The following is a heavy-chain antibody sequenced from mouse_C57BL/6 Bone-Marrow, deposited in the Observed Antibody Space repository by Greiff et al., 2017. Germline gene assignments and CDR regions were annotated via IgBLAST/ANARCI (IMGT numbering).Heavy chain of an antibody. CDR2: IYPGDGDT. CDR3: ARTRYYYGSPWFAY. V-gene: IGHV1-80*01. Sequence: QVQLQQSGAELVKPGASVKISCKASGYAFSSYWMNWVKQRPGKGLEWIGQIYPGDGDTNYNGKFKGKATLTADKSSSTAYMQLSSLTSEDSAVYFCARTRYYYGSPWFAYWGQGTLVTVSA. D-gene: IGHD1-1*01. CDR1: GYAFSSYW. J-gene: IGHJ3*01.